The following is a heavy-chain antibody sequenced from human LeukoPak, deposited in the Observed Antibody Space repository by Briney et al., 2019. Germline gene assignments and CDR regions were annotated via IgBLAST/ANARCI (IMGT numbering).Heavy chain of an antibody. D-gene: IGHD6-19*01. CDR2: LSGSDRTT. CDR1: GFTFSSYA. Sequence: GGSLRLSCATSGFTFSSYAMSWLRQGPGKGLEWVSSLSGSDRTTYYAGSVKGRFTISRDNSKNTLYLQMGSLRGEDTAVYYCAKVSSGWSLDYWGQGTLVTVSS. CDR3: AKVSSGWSLDY. J-gene: IGHJ4*02. V-gene: IGHV3-23*01.